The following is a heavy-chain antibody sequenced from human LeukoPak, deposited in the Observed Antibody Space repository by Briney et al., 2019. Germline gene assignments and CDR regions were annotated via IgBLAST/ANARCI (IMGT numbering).Heavy chain of an antibody. J-gene: IGHJ4*02. D-gene: IGHD4-17*01. CDR2: IYYSGIT. V-gene: IGHV4-39*01. CDR3: ARRVYGTSQYY. CDR1: GGPISNSNCF. Sequence: SETLSLTCTVSGGPISNSNCFWAWIRQPPGKGLEWIGTIYYSGITHYSPSLKSRVTISVDTSKNQFSLKLSSVTATDTALYYCARRVYGTSQYYWGQGTLVTVSS.